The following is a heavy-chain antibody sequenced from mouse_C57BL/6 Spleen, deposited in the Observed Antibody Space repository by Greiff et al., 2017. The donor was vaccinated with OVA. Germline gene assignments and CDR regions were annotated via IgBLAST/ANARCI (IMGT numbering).Heavy chain of an antibody. CDR2: IYPRSGNT. D-gene: IGHD1-1*01. CDR3: ARSEAFSTTVVADDDYAMDY. Sequence: QVQLKESGAELARPGASVKLSCKASGYTFTSYGISWVKQRTGQGLEWIGEIYPRSGNTYYNEKFKGKATLTADKSSSTAYMELRSLTSEDSAVYFCARSEAFSTTVVADDDYAMDYWGQGTSVTVSS. CDR1: GYTFTSYG. V-gene: IGHV1-81*01. J-gene: IGHJ4*01.